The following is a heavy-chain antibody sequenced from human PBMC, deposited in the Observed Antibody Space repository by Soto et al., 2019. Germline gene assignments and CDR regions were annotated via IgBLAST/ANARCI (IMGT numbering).Heavy chain of an antibody. CDR1: GGSISSGGYY. V-gene: IGHV4-31*03. Sequence: QVQLQESGPGLVKPSQTLSLTYTVSGGSISSGGYYWSWIRQHPGKGLEWFGYIFYSGSTYYNPSLKSRVTISVDTSKNPFSLKLSSVTAADTAVYYCARSPEATVTAFDYWGQGTLVTVSS. CDR3: ARSPEATVTAFDY. D-gene: IGHD4-17*01. CDR2: IFYSGST. J-gene: IGHJ4*02.